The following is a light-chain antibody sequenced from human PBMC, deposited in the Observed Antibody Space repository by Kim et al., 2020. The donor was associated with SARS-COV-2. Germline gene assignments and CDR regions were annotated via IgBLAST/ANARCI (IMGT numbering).Light chain of an antibody. J-gene: IGLJ3*02. CDR1: SSDVGTYTY. V-gene: IGLV2-14*03. CDR3: SSYTSNNTQV. Sequence: GQSITITCTGTSSDVGTYTYVSWYQQHPGKAPKLMIYDVSDRPSGISNRFSGSKSGNTASLTISGLQAEDEADYYCSSYTSNNTQVFGGGTKLTVL. CDR2: DVS.